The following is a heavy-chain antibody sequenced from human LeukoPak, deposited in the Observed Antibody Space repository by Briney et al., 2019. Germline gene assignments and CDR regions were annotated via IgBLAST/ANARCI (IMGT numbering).Heavy chain of an antibody. CDR1: GFTFSSYA. CDR2: ISGSGGST. J-gene: IGHJ4*02. CDR3: ARDPPPSGYGFDD. Sequence: PGGSLRLSCAASGFTFSSYAMSWVRQAPGKGLEWVSAISGSGGSTYYADSVKGRFTISRDNAKNSLYLQMNSLRAEDTAVYYCARDPPPSGYGFDDWGQGTLVTVSS. V-gene: IGHV3-23*01. D-gene: IGHD5-12*01.